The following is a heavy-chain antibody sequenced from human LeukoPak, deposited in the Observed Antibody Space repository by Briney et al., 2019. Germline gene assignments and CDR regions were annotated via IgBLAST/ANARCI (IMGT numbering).Heavy chain of an antibody. J-gene: IGHJ1*01. Sequence: SETLSLTCIVSGGSTSRYYWSWIRQPPGKSLEWIGYIYYSGSTTYNPSLKSRVTISIDTSNNRFSLNLTSVTAADTAVYYCARLPGIAAVWGQGTLVSVSS. CDR3: ARLPGIAAV. CDR1: GGSTSRYY. V-gene: IGHV4-59*08. CDR2: IYYSGST. D-gene: IGHD6-13*01.